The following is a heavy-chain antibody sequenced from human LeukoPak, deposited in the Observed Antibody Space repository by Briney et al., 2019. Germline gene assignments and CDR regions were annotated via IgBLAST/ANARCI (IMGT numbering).Heavy chain of an antibody. D-gene: IGHD2-21*02. J-gene: IGHJ4*02. CDR1: GFTFSNLW. CDR2: IKQDGSEK. CDR3: AREAPKYCGGDCYSVGVPYYFDY. Sequence: PGGSLRLSCAASGFTFSNLWMSWVRQAPGKGLKWVANIKQDGSEKYYVDSVKGRFTISRDNSKNTLYLQMNSLRAEDTAVYYCAREAPKYCGGDCYSVGVPYYFDYWGQGTLVTVSS. V-gene: IGHV3-7*01.